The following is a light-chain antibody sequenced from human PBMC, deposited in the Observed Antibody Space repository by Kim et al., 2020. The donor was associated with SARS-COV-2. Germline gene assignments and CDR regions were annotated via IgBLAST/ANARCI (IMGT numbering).Light chain of an antibody. V-gene: IGKV3-15*01. J-gene: IGKJ2*01. CDR3: QQYNNWFPYT. CDR1: KSVSTN. CDR2: GAS. Sequence: SPGARATLSRQASKSVSTNIAWYHQKAVQAPRLLIYGASTRATGIPARISGSGSGTDFTLTISSLQSGDFGIYYCQQYNNWFPYTFGQGTKLEI.